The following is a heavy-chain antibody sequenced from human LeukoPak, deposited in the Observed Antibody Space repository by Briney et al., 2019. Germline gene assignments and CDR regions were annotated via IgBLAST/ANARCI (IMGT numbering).Heavy chain of an antibody. CDR3: ARDLFDY. CDR1: GFTFGGYG. Sequence: TGGSLRLSCAGSGFTFGGYGMHWFRQTPGKGLEWVATIKQDGSAEFYVDSVKGRFTISRDSAKNSLYLQMNSLRDDDTAVYYCARDLFDYWGQGTLVTVSS. CDR2: IKQDGSAE. J-gene: IGHJ4*02. V-gene: IGHV3-7*01.